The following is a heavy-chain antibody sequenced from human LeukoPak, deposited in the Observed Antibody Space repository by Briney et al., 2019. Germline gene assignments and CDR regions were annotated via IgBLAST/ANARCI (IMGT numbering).Heavy chain of an antibody. CDR1: GFTFSSYS. CDR3: ARAPIAARPDY. Sequence: GGSLRLSCAASGFTFSSYSMTWVRQAPGKGLEWVSSISSSSSYIYYADSVKGRFTISRDNAKNSLYLQMNSLRAEDTAVYYCARAPIAARPDYWGQGTLVTVSS. V-gene: IGHV3-21*01. CDR2: ISSSSSYI. D-gene: IGHD6-6*01. J-gene: IGHJ4*02.